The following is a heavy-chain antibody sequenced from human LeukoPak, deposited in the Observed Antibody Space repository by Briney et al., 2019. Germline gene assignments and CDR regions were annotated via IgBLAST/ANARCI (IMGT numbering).Heavy chain of an antibody. J-gene: IGHJ4*02. V-gene: IGHV1-18*01. Sequence: GASVKVSCKASGYTFTSYGISWARQAPGQGLEWMGWIGAYNGNTNYAQKPQGRVTMTTDTSTSTAYMELRSLRSDDTAVYYCAREGSTRYYFDYWGQGTLVTVSS. D-gene: IGHD2-2*01. CDR3: AREGSTRYYFDY. CDR1: GYTFTSYG. CDR2: IGAYNGNT.